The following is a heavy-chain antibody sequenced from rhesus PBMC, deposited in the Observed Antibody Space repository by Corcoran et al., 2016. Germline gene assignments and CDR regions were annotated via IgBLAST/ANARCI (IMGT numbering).Heavy chain of an antibody. Sequence: QVQLQESGPAVVKPSETLSLTCAVSGGSISSSNWWSWIRQSPGTGLDWIGGLSGSGWNTEYNPSLQSPVTISVDTAKNQFSLKLSSVTAADTAVYYCAREYSNYGGYFEFWGQGALVTVSS. D-gene: IGHD4-23*01. CDR3: AREYSNYGGYFEF. J-gene: IGHJ1*01. V-gene: IGHV4-93*01. CDR1: GGSISSSNW. CDR2: LSGSGWNT.